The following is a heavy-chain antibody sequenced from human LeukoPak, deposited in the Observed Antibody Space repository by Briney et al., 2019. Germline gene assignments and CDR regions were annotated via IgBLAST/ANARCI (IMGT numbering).Heavy chain of an antibody. CDR3: ARAYCSGGSCYSSRGMFDP. D-gene: IGHD2-15*01. CDR2: IYYSGST. Sequence: TSSETLSLTCTVSGGSISNYYWSWIRQPPGKGLEWIGYIYYSGSTNYNPSLKSRVTISVDTSKNQFSLKLSSVTAADTAVYYCARAYCSGGSCYSSRGMFDPWGHGTLVTVSS. J-gene: IGHJ5*02. V-gene: IGHV4-59*01. CDR1: GGSISNYY.